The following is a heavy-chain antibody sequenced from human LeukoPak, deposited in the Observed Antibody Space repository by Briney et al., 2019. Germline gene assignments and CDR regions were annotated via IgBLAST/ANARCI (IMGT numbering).Heavy chain of an antibody. CDR3: AGTQHGELDY. Sequence: PSETLSPTCTVSGGSISSYYWIWVRQPAGKGLEWIGRIHTSGSTYYNPSLKSRVTMSLDTSKNQFSLKLTSVTAADTAVFYCAGTQHGELDYWGQGVLVTVSS. V-gene: IGHV4-4*07. D-gene: IGHD1-7*01. J-gene: IGHJ4*02. CDR1: GGSISSYY. CDR2: IHTSGST.